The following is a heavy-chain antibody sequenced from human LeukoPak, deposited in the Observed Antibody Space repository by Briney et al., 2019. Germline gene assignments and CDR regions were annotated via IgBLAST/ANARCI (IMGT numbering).Heavy chain of an antibody. D-gene: IGHD6-19*01. V-gene: IGHV1-2*02. Sequence: ASVKVSCKTSGYSFILYGISWVRQAPGQGLEWMGWINPNSGGTNYAQKFQGRVTMTRDTSISTAYMELSRLRSDDTAVYYCARDLQSSGWAVDWGQGTLVTVSS. CDR1: GYSFILYG. CDR2: INPNSGGT. CDR3: ARDLQSSGWAVD. J-gene: IGHJ4*02.